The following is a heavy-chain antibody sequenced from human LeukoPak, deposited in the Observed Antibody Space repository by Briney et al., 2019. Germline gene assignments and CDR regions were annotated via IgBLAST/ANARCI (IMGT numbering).Heavy chain of an antibody. CDR1: GFTFSSYS. CDR2: ISSSSSYI. Sequence: PGGSLRLSCAASGFTFSSYSMNWVRQAPGKGLEWVSSISSSSSYIYYADSVKGRFTISRDNAKNSLYLQMNSLRAEDTAVCYCARDGWLQFNFDYWGQGTLVTVSS. CDR3: ARDGWLQFNFDY. D-gene: IGHD5-24*01. J-gene: IGHJ4*02. V-gene: IGHV3-21*01.